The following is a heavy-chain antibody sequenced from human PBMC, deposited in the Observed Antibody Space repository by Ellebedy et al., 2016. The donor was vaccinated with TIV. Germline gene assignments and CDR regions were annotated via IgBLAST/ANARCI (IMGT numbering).Heavy chain of an antibody. J-gene: IGHJ4*02. CDR2: IYPGDSDT. CDR3: ARHRNDILTGYPEHFDC. Sequence: GESLKISCKGSGYSFTSYWIGWVRQMPGKGLEWMGIIYPGDSDTRYSPSFQGQVTISADKSISTAYLQWSSLKASDTAMYYCARHRNDILTGYPEHFDCWGQGTLVTVSS. CDR1: GYSFTSYW. D-gene: IGHD3-9*01. V-gene: IGHV5-51*01.